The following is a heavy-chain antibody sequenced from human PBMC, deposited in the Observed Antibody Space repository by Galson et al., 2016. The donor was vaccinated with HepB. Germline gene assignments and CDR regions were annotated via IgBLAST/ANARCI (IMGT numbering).Heavy chain of an antibody. V-gene: IGHV3-30*18. CDR2: ISSDGRNV. Sequence: SLRLSCAASGFTFSNYGMHWVRQAPGKGLEWVTLISSDGRNVYYVDAVKGKFSISRDDSKNTLFLQMHSLRPEDTAIYYFAKDLRAFRGITSATLDSWGQGALVTVSS. J-gene: IGHJ4*02. CDR3: AKDLRAFRGITSATLDS. CDR1: GFTFSNYG. D-gene: IGHD1-26*01.